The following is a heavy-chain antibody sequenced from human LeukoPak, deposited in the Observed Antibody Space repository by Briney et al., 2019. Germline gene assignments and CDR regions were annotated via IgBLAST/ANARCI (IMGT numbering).Heavy chain of an antibody. CDR1: GFTFSSYG. CDR2: ISYDGSNK. D-gene: IGHD1-26*01. Sequence: GGSLRLSCAASGFTFSSYGMHWVRQAPGKGLEWVAVISYDGSNKYYADSVKGRFTISRDNSKNTLYLQMNSLRAEDTAVYYCARHLTRGATTVDWGQGTLVTVCS. V-gene: IGHV3-30*03. J-gene: IGHJ4*02. CDR3: ARHLTRGATTVD.